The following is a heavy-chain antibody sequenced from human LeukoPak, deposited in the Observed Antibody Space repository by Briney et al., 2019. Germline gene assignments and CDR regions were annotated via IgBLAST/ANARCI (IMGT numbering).Heavy chain of an antibody. V-gene: IGHV4-59*01. CDR2: FYNSGRS. Sequence: SETLSLTCTVSGGSISSYYWSWIRQPPGKGLEWIGYFYNSGRSTYNPSLKSRVTISADTSKNHFSLKLNSVTTADTAVCYCTRGAGWLIDYWGQGILVTVSS. D-gene: IGHD3-16*01. CDR3: TRGAGWLIDY. CDR1: GGSISSYY. J-gene: IGHJ4*02.